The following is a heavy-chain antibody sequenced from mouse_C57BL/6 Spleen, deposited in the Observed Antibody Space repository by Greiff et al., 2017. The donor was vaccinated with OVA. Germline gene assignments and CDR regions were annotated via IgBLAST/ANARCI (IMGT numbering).Heavy chain of an antibody. CDR1: GYTFTSYW. V-gene: IGHV1-69*01. Sequence: QVQLQQPGAELVMPGASVKLSCKASGYTFTSYWMHWVKQRPGQGLEWIGEIDPSDSYTNYNQKFKGKSTLTVDKSSSTAYMQRSSLTSEDSAVYYCATYYYGSSSNYFDYWGQGTTLTVSS. D-gene: IGHD1-1*01. J-gene: IGHJ2*01. CDR3: ATYYYGSSSNYFDY. CDR2: IDPSDSYT.